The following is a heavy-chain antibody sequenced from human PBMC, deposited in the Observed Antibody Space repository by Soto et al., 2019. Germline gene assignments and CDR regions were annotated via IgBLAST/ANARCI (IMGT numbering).Heavy chain of an antibody. CDR1: GYRFTIYS. D-gene: IGHD1-26*01. CDR2: INTGNGDT. CDR3: AISYSNSALIDYYFYGMDV. Sequence: ASVKVSCKASGYRFTIYSMHWVRQAPGQRLEWMRWINTGNGDTKYSQKIQGRVTITRDTSASTAYMELSSLRFEDTAVYYCAISYSNSALIDYYFYGMDVWGQGATVSV. V-gene: IGHV1-3*04. J-gene: IGHJ6*02.